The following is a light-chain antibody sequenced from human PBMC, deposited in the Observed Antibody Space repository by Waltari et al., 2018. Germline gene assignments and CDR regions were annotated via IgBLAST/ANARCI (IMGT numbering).Light chain of an antibody. CDR3: QLLNSAQWT. V-gene: IGKV1-9*01. Sequence: IQLTQSPSSLSASVGDRVTIPCRASQGISDYLAWYQQKPGKAPKLLIYAASTLQSGVPSRFSGSGSGTDFTVTISSLQPEDFATYYCQLLNSAQWTFGQGTKVEIK. CDR1: QGISDY. J-gene: IGKJ1*01. CDR2: AAS.